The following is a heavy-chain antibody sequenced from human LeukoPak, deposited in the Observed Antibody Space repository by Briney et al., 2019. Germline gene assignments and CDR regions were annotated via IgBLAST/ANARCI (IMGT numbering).Heavy chain of an antibody. Sequence: SQTLSLTCTVSGGSISSGGYYWSWIRQPPGKGLEWIGEINHSGSTNYNPSLKSRVTISVDTSKNQFSLKLSSVTAADTAVYYCARRDLVPNANKRGAFDIWGQGTMVTVSS. V-gene: IGHV4-30-2*01. CDR2: INHSGST. D-gene: IGHD2-8*01. CDR1: GGSISSGGYY. J-gene: IGHJ3*02. CDR3: ARRDLVPNANKRGAFDI.